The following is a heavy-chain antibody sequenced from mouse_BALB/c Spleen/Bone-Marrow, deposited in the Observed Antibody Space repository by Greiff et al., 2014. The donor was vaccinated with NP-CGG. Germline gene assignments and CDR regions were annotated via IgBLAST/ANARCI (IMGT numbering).Heavy chain of an antibody. V-gene: IGHV5-6-5*01. CDR2: ITGGGTT. D-gene: IGHD1-2*01. CDR3: ARHYGYVDAMDY. CDR1: GITVSSYT. Sequence: EVMLVESGGGLVKPGESLKFSCAASGITVSSYTMSWVRQTPEKRLEWVASITGGGTTYYPDSVKGRFTTSRDDARNILYLQVSSLRSEDTAIYYCARHYGYVDAMDYWGQGTSVTVSS. J-gene: IGHJ4*01.